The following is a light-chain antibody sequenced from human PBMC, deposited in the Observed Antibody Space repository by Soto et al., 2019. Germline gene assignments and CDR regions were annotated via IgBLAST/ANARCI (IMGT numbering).Light chain of an antibody. CDR2: DVS. V-gene: IGLV2-14*01. CDR1: SSDVGGYNY. CDR3: SSYTSSSTLVV. Sequence: QSALTQPASVSGSPGQSITISCTGTSSDVGGYNYVSWYQQHPGKAPKLMIYDVSNRPSGVSNRFSGSKSGNTASLTISGIQAEEEADYYCSSYTSSSTLVVFGGGTKVTVL. J-gene: IGLJ2*01.